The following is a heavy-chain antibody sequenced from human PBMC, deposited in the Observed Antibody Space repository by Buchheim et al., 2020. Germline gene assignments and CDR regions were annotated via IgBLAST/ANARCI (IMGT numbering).Heavy chain of an antibody. J-gene: IGHJ4*02. CDR2: IYYSGST. CDR3: ARGRITFGGVIVPFDY. Sequence: QVQLQESGPGLVKPSQPLSLTCTVSGGSISSGDYYWSWIRQPPGKGLEWIGYIYYSGSTYYTPSLKSRVTISVDTSQNQFSLKLSSVTAADTAVYYCARGRITFGGVIVPFDYWGQGTL. D-gene: IGHD3-16*02. V-gene: IGHV4-30-4*01. CDR1: GGSISSGDYY.